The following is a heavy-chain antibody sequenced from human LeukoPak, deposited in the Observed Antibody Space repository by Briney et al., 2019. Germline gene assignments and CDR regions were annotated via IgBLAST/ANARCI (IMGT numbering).Heavy chain of an antibody. CDR3: ALSFIAAAD. CDR1: GFTFSDYY. CDR2: IGSGGTTI. Sequence: PGGSLRLSCAASGFTFSDYYMSWIRQAPGKGLEWVSYIGSGGTTIYYADSVKGRFTISRDNARKSLYLQMNSLRAEDTAVYYCALSFIAAADWGQGTLVTVSS. J-gene: IGHJ4*02. D-gene: IGHD6-13*01. V-gene: IGHV3-11*04.